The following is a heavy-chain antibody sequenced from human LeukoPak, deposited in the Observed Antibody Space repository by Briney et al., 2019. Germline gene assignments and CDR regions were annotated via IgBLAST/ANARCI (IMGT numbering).Heavy chain of an antibody. V-gene: IGHV4-61*01. CDR2: IYSSGST. CDR1: GGSISSSSYY. CDR3: ARDLIGLNRVVDL. D-gene: IGHD2/OR15-2a*01. Sequence: PSETLSLTCTVSGGSISSSSYYWGWIRQPPGMGLEWIGYIYSSGSTNYNPSLKSRVTISVDTSKNQFSLKLTSVTAADTAVYYCARDLIGLNRVVDLWGRGTLVTVSS. J-gene: IGHJ2*01.